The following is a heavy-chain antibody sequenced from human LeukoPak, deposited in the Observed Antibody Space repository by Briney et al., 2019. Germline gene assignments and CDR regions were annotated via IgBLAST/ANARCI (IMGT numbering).Heavy chain of an antibody. CDR3: AKDVSQRRDGYNYFDY. CDR2: ISYDGSNK. Sequence: GGSLRLSCAASGFTFSSYGMHWVRQAPGKGLEWLAVISYDGSNKYYADSVKGRFTISRDNSKNTLYLQMNSLRAEDTAVYYCAKDVSQRRDGYNYFDYWGQGTLVTVSS. CDR1: GFTFSSYG. J-gene: IGHJ4*02. V-gene: IGHV3-30*18. D-gene: IGHD5-24*01.